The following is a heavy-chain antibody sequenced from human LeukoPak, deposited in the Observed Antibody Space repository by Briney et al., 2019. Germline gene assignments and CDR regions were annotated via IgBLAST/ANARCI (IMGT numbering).Heavy chain of an antibody. CDR1: GGSISSGDYY. V-gene: IGHV4-30-4*08. D-gene: IGHD2-2*02. J-gene: IGHJ3*02. Sequence: SETLSLTCTVSGGSISSGDYYWSWIRQPPGKGLEWIGYIYYSGSTYSNPSLKSRVTISVDTSKYQFSLKLSSVTAADTAVYYCARDRPGAYCSSTSCYKADAFDIWGQGTMVTVSS. CDR2: IYYSGST. CDR3: ARDRPGAYCSSTSCYKADAFDI.